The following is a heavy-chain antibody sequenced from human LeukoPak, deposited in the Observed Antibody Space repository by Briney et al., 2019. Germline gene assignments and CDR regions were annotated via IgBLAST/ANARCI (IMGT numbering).Heavy chain of an antibody. D-gene: IGHD3-22*01. CDR3: ASEKNYYDSSGYPAWFDY. Sequence: SETPSLTCNVSGVSISTHYWSWIRQSPGRGLEWIGFIYHSGTTNYNPSLKSRVTISIDTSKNQFSLQLNSVTPEDTAVYYCASEKNYYDSSGYPAWFDYWGQGTLVTVSS. CDR2: IYHSGTT. CDR1: GVSISTHY. J-gene: IGHJ4*02. V-gene: IGHV4-59*11.